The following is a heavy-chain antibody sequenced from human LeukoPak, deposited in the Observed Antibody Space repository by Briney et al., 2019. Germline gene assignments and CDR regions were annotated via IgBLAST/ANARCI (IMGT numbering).Heavy chain of an antibody. CDR1: GGTFSSYA. Sequence: ASVKVSCKASGGTFSSYAISWVQQAPGQGLEWMGGIIPIFGTANYAQKFQGRVTITADKSTSTAYMELSGLRSEDTAVYYCARDIDYTVTTEERWFDPWGQGTLVTVSS. D-gene: IGHD4-17*01. J-gene: IGHJ5*02. V-gene: IGHV1-69*06. CDR3: ARDIDYTVTTEERWFDP. CDR2: IIPIFGTA.